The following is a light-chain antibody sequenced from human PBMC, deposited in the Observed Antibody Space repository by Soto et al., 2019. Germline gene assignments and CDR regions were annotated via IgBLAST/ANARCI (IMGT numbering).Light chain of an antibody. CDR3: ATWDDSLNVWL. Sequence: QSVLTQPHSASAPPGQRVTISCSGSTSNIGSNAVNWYQQLPGTAPKLLIYSNTQRPSGVPDRFSGSKSGTSASLVISGLQSEDESTYYCATWDDSLNVWLFGGGTKLTVL. V-gene: IGLV1-44*01. CDR2: SNT. J-gene: IGLJ2*01. CDR1: TSNIGSNA.